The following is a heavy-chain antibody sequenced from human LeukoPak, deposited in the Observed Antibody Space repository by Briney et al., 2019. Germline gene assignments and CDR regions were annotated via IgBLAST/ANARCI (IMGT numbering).Heavy chain of an antibody. D-gene: IGHD1-26*01. CDR2: ISAYNGNT. V-gene: IGHV1-18*01. J-gene: IGHJ3*02. CDR1: GYTSTSYD. Sequence: GASVKVSCKASGYTSTSYDINWVRQAPGQGLEWMGWISAYNGNTNYAQKLQGRVTMTTDTSTSTAYMELRSLRSDDTAVYYCARDRPYSGSFADAFDIWGQGTMVTVSS. CDR3: ARDRPYSGSFADAFDI.